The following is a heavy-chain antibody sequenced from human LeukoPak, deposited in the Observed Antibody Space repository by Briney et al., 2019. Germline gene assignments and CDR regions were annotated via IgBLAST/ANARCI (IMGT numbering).Heavy chain of an antibody. CDR2: IYYSGST. J-gene: IGHJ4*02. V-gene: IGHV4-59*01. Sequence: SETLSLTCTVSGGSISSYYWSWIRQPPGKGLEWIGYIYYSGSTNYNPSLKSRVTIPVDTSKNQFSLKLSSVTAADTAVYYCARALNFYDSSGYDYWGQGTLVTVSS. D-gene: IGHD3-22*01. CDR3: ARALNFYDSSGYDY. CDR1: GGSISSYY.